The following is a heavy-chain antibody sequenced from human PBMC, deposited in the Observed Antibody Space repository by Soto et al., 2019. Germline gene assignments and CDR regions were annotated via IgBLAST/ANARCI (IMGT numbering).Heavy chain of an antibody. CDR1: GYTFTSYD. J-gene: IGHJ6*03. V-gene: IGHV1-8*01. Sequence: GASVKVSCKASGYTFTSYDINWVRQATGQGLEWMGWMNPNSGNTGYAQKFQGRVTMTRNTSISTAYMELSSLRSEDTAVYYCARGLVVPAARWHYYYYYMDVGGKGTTVTVSS. CDR3: ARGLVVPAARWHYYYYYMDV. D-gene: IGHD2-2*01. CDR2: MNPNSGNT.